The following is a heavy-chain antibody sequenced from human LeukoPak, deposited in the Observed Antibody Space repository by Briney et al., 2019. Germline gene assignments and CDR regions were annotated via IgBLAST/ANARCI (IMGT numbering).Heavy chain of an antibody. J-gene: IGHJ3*02. CDR2: IYHSGST. V-gene: IGHV4-30-2*01. Sequence: SETLSLTCAVSGGSISSGGYSWSWVRQPPGEGLEWVGYIYHSGSTYYNPSLQSRVTISLDRSKNQFSLKLSSMTAADTAVYYCASGNTGYDRDSFDIWSQGTMVNVSS. CDR1: GGSISSGGYS. D-gene: IGHD5-12*01. CDR3: ASGNTGYDRDSFDI.